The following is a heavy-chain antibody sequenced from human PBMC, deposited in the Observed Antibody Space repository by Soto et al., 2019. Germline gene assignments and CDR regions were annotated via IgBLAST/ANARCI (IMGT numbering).Heavy chain of an antibody. V-gene: IGHV3-48*02. D-gene: IGHD3-9*01. Sequence: VQLVESGGGLVQPGGSLRLSCAASGFTFSAYNLNWVRQAPGKRLQWVSFIGTRDSSTYYADSVKGRFAMSRDNAKNSLYLQMNSLRDEDTAVYYCARDQDWLPDYWGQGTLVTVSS. CDR1: GFTFSAYN. J-gene: IGHJ4*02. CDR2: IGTRDSST. CDR3: ARDQDWLPDY.